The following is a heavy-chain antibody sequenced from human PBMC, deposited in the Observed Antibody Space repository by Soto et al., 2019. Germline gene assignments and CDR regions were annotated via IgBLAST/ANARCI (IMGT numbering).Heavy chain of an antibody. CDR2: IYYSGST. CDR3: ARESSGWYFDY. Sequence: SETLSLTCTVSGGSIISYYWSWIRQPPGKGLEWIGYIYYSGSTNYNPSLKSRVTISVDTSKNQFSLKLSSVTAADTAVYYCARESSGWYFDYWGQGTLVTVSS. D-gene: IGHD6-19*01. CDR1: GGSIISYY. V-gene: IGHV4-59*01. J-gene: IGHJ4*02.